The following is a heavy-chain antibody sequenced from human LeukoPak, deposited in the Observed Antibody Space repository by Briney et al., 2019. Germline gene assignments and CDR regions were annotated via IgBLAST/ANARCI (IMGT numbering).Heavy chain of an antibody. CDR2: ISAYNGNT. V-gene: IGHV1-18*04. D-gene: IGHD2-2*01. CDR1: GYTFTGYY. J-gene: IGHJ5*02. CDR3: ARDCSSTSCYSVWFDP. Sequence: ASVKVSCKASGYTFTGYYMHWVRQAPGQGLEWMGWISAYNGNTNYAQKLQGRVTMTTDTFTSTAYMELRSLRSDGTAVYYCARDCSSTSCYSVWFDPWGQGTLVTVSS.